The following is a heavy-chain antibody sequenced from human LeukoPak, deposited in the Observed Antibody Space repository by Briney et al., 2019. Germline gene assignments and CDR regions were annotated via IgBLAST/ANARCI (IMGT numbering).Heavy chain of an antibody. CDR1: GFTFSSYA. D-gene: IGHD6-19*01. Sequence: QPGGSLRLSCAASGFTFSSYAMSWVRQAPGRGLEWVSAISGSGGSTYYADPVKGRFTISRDNSKNTLYLQMNSLRAEDTAVYYCAKDRLSSGWYDPHFDYWGQGTLVTVSS. CDR2: ISGSGGST. CDR3: AKDRLSSGWYDPHFDY. V-gene: IGHV3-23*01. J-gene: IGHJ4*02.